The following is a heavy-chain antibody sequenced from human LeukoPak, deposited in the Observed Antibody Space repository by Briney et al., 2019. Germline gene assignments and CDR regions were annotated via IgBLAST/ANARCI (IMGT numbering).Heavy chain of an antibody. Sequence: SVKVSCKASGGTFSSYAISWVRQAPGQGLEWMGGITPIFGTANYAQKFQGRVTITTDESTSTAYMELSSLRSDDTAVYYCARDKAVTTEVTQHFQHWGQGTLVTVSS. D-gene: IGHD4-23*01. CDR3: ARDKAVTTEVTQHFQH. J-gene: IGHJ1*01. CDR1: GGTFSSYA. V-gene: IGHV1-69*05. CDR2: ITPIFGTA.